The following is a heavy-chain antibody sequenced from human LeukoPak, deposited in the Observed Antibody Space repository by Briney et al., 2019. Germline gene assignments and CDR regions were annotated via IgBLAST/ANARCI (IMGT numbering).Heavy chain of an antibody. CDR3: ARDRVSRLLLGIAATGDAFDI. CDR2: IKQDGSEK. D-gene: IGHD6-13*01. Sequence: GGSLRLSCAASGFTFSSYWMSWVRQAPGKGLEWVANIKQDGSEKYYVDSVKGRFTISRDNAKNSLYLQMNSLRAEDTAVYYCARDRVSRLLLGIAATGDAFDIWGQGTMVTVSS. V-gene: IGHV3-7*01. J-gene: IGHJ3*02. CDR1: GFTFSSYW.